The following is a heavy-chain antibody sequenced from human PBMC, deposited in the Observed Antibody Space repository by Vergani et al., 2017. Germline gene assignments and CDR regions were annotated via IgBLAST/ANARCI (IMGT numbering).Heavy chain of an antibody. V-gene: IGHV1-69*04. J-gene: IGHJ1*01. CDR2: IIPILGIA. D-gene: IGHD3-10*01. CDR1: GGTFSSYA. CDR3: ATPAGGGITMVRGSGYFQH. Sequence: QVQLVQSGAEVKKPGSSVKVSCKASGGTFSSYAISWVQQAPGQGLEWMGRIIPILGIANYAQKFQGRVTITADKSTSTAYMELSSLRSEDTAVYYCATPAGGGITMVRGSGYFQHWGQGTLVTVSS.